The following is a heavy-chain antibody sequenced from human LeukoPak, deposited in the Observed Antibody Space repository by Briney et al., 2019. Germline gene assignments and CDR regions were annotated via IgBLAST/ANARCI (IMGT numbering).Heavy chain of an antibody. J-gene: IGHJ4*02. CDR2: ISAYNGNT. V-gene: IGHV1-18*04. CDR1: GYTFIGFY. D-gene: IGHD5-24*01. CDR3: ARGGMDGYNYYY. Sequence: ASVKVSCKASGYTFIGFYMHWVRQAPGQGLEWMGWISAYNGNTNYAQKLQGRVTMTTDTSTSTAYMELRSLRSDDTAVYYCARGGMDGYNYYYWGQGTLVTVSS.